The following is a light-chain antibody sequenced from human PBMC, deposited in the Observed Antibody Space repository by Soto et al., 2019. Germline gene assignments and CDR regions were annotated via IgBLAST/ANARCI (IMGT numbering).Light chain of an antibody. CDR2: GAF. V-gene: IGKV3-15*01. CDR1: QSVSSN. Sequence: EIVMTQSPVTLSVSPGERVTLSCRASQSVSSNLAWYQQKPGQAPSLLIYGAFTRATGIPARFSGTGSGTEFTLTISSLQSEDFALYYCQQFNTWPPVTFGGGTKVEIK. CDR3: QQFNTWPPVT. J-gene: IGKJ4*01.